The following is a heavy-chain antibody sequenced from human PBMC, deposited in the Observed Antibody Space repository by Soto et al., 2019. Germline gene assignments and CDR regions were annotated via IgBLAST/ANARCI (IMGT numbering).Heavy chain of an antibody. V-gene: IGHV3-23*01. CDR1: GFTFSSYA. CDR3: ATSRIAKQQLVVGNWFDP. CDR2: ISGSGGST. Sequence: GGSLRLSCAASGFTFSSYAMSWVRQAPGKGLEWVSAISGSGGSTYYADSVKGRFTISRDNSKNTLYLQMNSLRAADTAVYYCATSRIAKQQLVVGNWFDPWGQGTLVTVSS. D-gene: IGHD6-13*01. J-gene: IGHJ5*02.